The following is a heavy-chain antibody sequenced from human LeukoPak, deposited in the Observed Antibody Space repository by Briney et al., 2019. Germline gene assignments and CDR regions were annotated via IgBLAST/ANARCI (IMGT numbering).Heavy chain of an antibody. D-gene: IGHD3-22*01. CDR3: AKDWGNYYDSSGYYYHFDY. Sequence: PGGSLRLSCAASGFTFSSYAMSWVRQAPGKGLEWVSAISGSGGSTYYADSVKGRFTISRDNSKNTLYLQMNSLRAEDTAVYYCAKDWGNYYDSSGYYYHFDYWGQGTLVTVSS. V-gene: IGHV3-23*01. J-gene: IGHJ4*02. CDR1: GFTFSSYA. CDR2: ISGSGGST.